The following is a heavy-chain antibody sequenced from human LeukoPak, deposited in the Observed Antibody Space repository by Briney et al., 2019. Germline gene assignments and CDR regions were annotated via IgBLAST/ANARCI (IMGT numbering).Heavy chain of an antibody. D-gene: IGHD1-1*01. CDR2: IRSNGETV. CDR3: AKGQELDDGVFDS. Sequence: PGGSLRLSCAASGFTFSGIAMSWVRQAPGKGLEWVSAIRSNGETVYNADSVKGRFTISRDNSRQTLFLQMSSLRVEDTATYYCAKGQELDDGVFDSWGQGTLVTVSS. J-gene: IGHJ4*02. CDR1: GFTFSGIA. V-gene: IGHV3-23*01.